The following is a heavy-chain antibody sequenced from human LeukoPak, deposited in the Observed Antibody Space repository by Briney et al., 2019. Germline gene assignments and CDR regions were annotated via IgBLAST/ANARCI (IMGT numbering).Heavy chain of an antibody. CDR2: TYYRSKWYN. CDR3: VREYEAFDI. CDR1: GDSVSNNGAA. Sequence: SQTLSLTCAISGDSVSNNGAAWTWIRIRQSPSRGLEWLGRTYYRSKWYNDYGVSVKTRVIINPDTPKNQFSLQLNSVTPEDTAVYYCVREYEAFDIWGQGTMVTVS. V-gene: IGHV6-1*01. J-gene: IGHJ3*02.